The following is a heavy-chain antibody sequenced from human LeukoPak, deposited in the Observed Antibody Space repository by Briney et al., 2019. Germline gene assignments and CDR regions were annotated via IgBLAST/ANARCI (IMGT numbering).Heavy chain of an antibody. CDR1: GGSISSGDYY. Sequence: PSQTLSLTCTVSGGSISSGDYYWSWIRQPPGKGLEWIGYIYYSGSTYYNPSLKSRVTISVDTSKNQFSLKLSSVTAADTAVYYYARDPAPGRYYFDYWGQGTLVTVSS. J-gene: IGHJ4*02. V-gene: IGHV4-30-4*08. CDR2: IYYSGST. CDR3: ARDPAPGRYYFDY. D-gene: IGHD3-10*01.